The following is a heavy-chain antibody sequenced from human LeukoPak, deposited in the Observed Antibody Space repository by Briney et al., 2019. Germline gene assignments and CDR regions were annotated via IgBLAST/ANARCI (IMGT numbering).Heavy chain of an antibody. J-gene: IGHJ5*02. D-gene: IGHD2-21*01. V-gene: IGHV3-23*01. CDR2: IGSDDKA. CDR3: AKKTCSGGACYSALWFDP. CDR1: GFTFSAYA. Sequence: GGSLRLSCEASGFTFSAYAMTWVRQAPGKGLEWVSSIGSDDKAHYSESVKGRFTISRDNSKNTLYLQMKSLRADDTAVYYCAKKTCSGGACYSALWFDPWGQGTLVTVSS.